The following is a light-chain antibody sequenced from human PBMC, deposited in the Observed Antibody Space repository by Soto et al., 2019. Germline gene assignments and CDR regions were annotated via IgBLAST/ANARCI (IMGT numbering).Light chain of an antibody. J-gene: IGKJ4*01. V-gene: IGKV3-15*01. CDR2: GAS. CDR3: QQYNNWPRST. CDR1: QSAGSN. Sequence: EIVMTQSPATLSVSPGERATLSCRASQSAGSNLAWYQQKPGQAPRLLIYGASTRATGIPARFSGSGSGTDVTLTISSLLSEDFAIYFCQQYNNWPRSTFGGGTKVDIK.